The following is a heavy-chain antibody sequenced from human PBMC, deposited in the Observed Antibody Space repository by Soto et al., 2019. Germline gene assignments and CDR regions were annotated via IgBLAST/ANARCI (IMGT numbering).Heavy chain of an antibody. CDR1: GGTFRNDI. CDR3: VRNSPIGSTFSGYDGIDY. Sequence: QVQLVQSGAEVKKPGSSVKVSCKTSGGTFRNDIITWVRQAPGQGLEWIGRIIPLLDTTNYAQSFQGRVTITSDKSTVTAYMERNSLRSEDTAVYFCVRNSPIGSTFSGYDGIDYWGKGTLVTVSS. J-gene: IGHJ4*02. CDR2: IIPLLDTT. V-gene: IGHV1-69*08. D-gene: IGHD5-12*01.